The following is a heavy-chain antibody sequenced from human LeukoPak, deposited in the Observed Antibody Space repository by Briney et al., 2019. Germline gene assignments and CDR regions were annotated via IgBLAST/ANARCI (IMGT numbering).Heavy chain of an antibody. CDR2: IYYSGST. J-gene: IGHJ1*01. D-gene: IGHD4-17*01. CDR1: GGSISSYY. Sequence: PSETLSLTCIVSGGSISSYYCSWIRQPPGRGVEWIGYIYYSGSTHQNPTLKSRVSISVDTSKNRFSLKLSSVTAADTAVYYCASSTNYGDYVGYFQYWGQGMLVTVSS. CDR3: ASSTNYGDYVGYFQY. V-gene: IGHV4-59*01.